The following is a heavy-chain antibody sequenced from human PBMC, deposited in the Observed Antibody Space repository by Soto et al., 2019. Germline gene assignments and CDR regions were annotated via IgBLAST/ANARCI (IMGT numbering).Heavy chain of an antibody. V-gene: IGHV2-5*02. J-gene: IGHJ5*02. CDR2: IYWDDDK. CDR1: GLSLSTSGEA. D-gene: IGHD3-10*02. Sequence: QITLKESGPTLVKPTQTLTLTCTFSGLSLSTSGEAVGWIRQPPGKALEWLALIYWDDDKRYNPTLKTRLTITKATSKHQVVLALTNLDPVDTATYYCAHYVSSSPAGWFDPWGQGILVTVSS. CDR3: AHYVSSSPAGWFDP.